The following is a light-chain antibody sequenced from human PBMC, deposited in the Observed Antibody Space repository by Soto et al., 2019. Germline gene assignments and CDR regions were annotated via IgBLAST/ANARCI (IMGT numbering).Light chain of an antibody. J-gene: IGLJ3*02. CDR3: CTYAGSYTGV. CDR1: SSDVGGYNS. Sequence: QSALTQPRSVSGSPGQSVTISCTGTSSDVGGYNSVSWYQQHPGKAPKLLIFDVSKRPSGVPDRFSGSKSGNTASLAISGRQAGDEAEYYCCTYAGSYTGVFGGGTKLTVL. CDR2: DVS. V-gene: IGLV2-11*02.